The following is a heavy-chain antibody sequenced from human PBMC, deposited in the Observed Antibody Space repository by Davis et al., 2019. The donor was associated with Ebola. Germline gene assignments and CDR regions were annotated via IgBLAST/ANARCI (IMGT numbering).Heavy chain of an antibody. CDR1: GYTFTSYY. CDR2: INPSGGST. Sequence: ASVKVSCKASGYTFTSYYMHWVRQAPGQGLEWMGIINPSGGSTSYAQKFQGRVTITADKSTSTAYMELSSLRSEDTAVYYCARDQWYYYDSSGIYGMDVWGQGTTVTVSS. CDR3: ARDQWYYYDSSGIYGMDV. J-gene: IGHJ6*02. D-gene: IGHD3-22*01. V-gene: IGHV1-46*01.